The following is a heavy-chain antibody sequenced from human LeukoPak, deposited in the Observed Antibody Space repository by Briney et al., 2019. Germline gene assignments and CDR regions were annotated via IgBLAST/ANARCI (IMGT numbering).Heavy chain of an antibody. CDR2: IYSGGST. CDR3: ARGGYSSSWYPSYYFDY. J-gene: IGHJ4*02. CDR1: GFTVSSNY. D-gene: IGHD6-13*01. Sequence: PGGSLRLSCAASGFTVSSNYMSWVRQAPGKGLEWVSVIYSGGSTYYADSVKGRFTISRDNSKNTLYLQMNSLRAEDTAVYYCARGGYSSSWYPSYYFDYWGQGTLVTVSS. V-gene: IGHV3-53*01.